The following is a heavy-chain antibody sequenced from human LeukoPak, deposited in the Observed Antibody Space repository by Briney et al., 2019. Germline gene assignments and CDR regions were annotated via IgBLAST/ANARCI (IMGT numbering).Heavy chain of an antibody. CDR2: IFHTGST. CDR3: ARHSGIYCSSTSCWWFDP. Sequence: SETLSLTCTVSGYSISRGYYWGWIRQPPGKGLEWIGSIFHTGSTYYNPSLESRVTISVDTSKNQFSLKLSSVTAADTAVYYCARHSGIYCSSTSCWWFDPWGQGTLVTVSS. J-gene: IGHJ5*02. CDR1: GYSISRGYY. V-gene: IGHV4-38-2*02. D-gene: IGHD2-2*01.